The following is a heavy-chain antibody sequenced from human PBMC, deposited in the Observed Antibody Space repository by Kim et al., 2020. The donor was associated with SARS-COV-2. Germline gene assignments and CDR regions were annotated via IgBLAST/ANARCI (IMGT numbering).Heavy chain of an antibody. D-gene: IGHD1-26*01. Sequence: SETLSLTCTVSGGSVSSGSYYWSWIRQPPGKGLEWIGYIYYSGSTNYNPSLKSRVTISVDTSKNQFSLKLSSVTAADTAVYYCARDKAVWGANQFMGFDP. CDR2: IYYSGST. V-gene: IGHV4-61*01. CDR3: ARDKAVWGANQFMGFDP. CDR1: GGSVSSGSYY. J-gene: IGHJ5*02.